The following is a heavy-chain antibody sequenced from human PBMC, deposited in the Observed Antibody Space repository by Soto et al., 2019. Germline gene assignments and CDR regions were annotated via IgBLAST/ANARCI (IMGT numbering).Heavy chain of an antibody. V-gene: IGHV4-59*08. J-gene: IGHJ4*02. D-gene: IGHD3-3*01. CDR2: IYYSGST. CDR1: GGSISSYY. CDR3: ARSSNTIFGVAPLY. Sequence: SETLSLTCTVSGGSISSYYWSWIRQPPGKGLEWIGYIYYSGSTNYNPSLKSRVTISVDTSKNQFSLKLSSVTAADTAVYYCARSSNTIFGVAPLYWGQGTLVTVSS.